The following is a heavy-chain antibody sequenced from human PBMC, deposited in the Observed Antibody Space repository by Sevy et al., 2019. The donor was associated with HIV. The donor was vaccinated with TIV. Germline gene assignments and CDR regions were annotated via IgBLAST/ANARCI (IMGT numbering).Heavy chain of an antibody. D-gene: IGHD1-26*01. CDR2: ISWDGGST. J-gene: IGHJ4*02. V-gene: IGHV3-43D*03. CDR3: AKDWGRGSYLFDY. CDR1: EFTFDDYA. Sequence: GGSLRLSCAASEFTFDDYAMHWVRQAPGKGLEWVSLISWDGGSTYYADSVKGRFTISRDNSKNSLYLQMNSLRAEDTALYYCAKDWGRGSYLFDYWGQGTLVTVSS.